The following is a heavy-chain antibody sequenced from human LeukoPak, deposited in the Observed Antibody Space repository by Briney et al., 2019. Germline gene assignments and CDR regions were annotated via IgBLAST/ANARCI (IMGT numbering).Heavy chain of an antibody. V-gene: IGHV1-69*04. D-gene: IGHD6-19*01. CDR2: IIPILGIA. CDR1: GGTFSSYA. Sequence: ASVKVSCKASGGTFSSYAISWVRQAPGQGLEWMGRIIPILGIANYAQKFQGRVTITADKSTSTAYMELSSLRSEDTAVYYCAAIAVAGDYYYGMDVWGQGPRPPSP. J-gene: IGHJ6*02. CDR3: AAIAVAGDYYYGMDV.